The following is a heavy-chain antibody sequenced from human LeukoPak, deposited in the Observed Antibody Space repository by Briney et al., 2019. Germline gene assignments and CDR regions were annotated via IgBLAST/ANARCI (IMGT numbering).Heavy chain of an antibody. V-gene: IGHV3-33*06. CDR3: AKARANDFWSGHLDY. D-gene: IGHD3-3*01. CDR1: GFTFSSYG. CDR2: IWYDGSNK. J-gene: IGHJ4*02. Sequence: PGRSLRLSCAASGFTFSSYGMHWVRQAPGKGLEWVAVIWYDGSNKYYADSVKGRFTISRDNSKNRLYLQMNSLRAEDTAVYYCAKARANDFWSGHLDYWGQGTLVTVSS.